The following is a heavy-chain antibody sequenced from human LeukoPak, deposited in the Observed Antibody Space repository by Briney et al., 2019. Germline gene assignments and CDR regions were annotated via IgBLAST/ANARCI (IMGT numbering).Heavy chain of an antibody. D-gene: IGHD3-10*01. J-gene: IGHJ4*02. V-gene: IGHV4-39*07. CDR1: GGSISSSSYY. Sequence: SETLSLTCTVSGGSISSSSYYWGWIRQPPGKGLEWIGSIYYSGSTYYNPSLKSRVTISVDTSKNQFSLKLSSVTAADTAVYYCARYGSGSYYRTFDYWGQGTLVTVSS. CDR2: IYYSGST. CDR3: ARYGSGSYYRTFDY.